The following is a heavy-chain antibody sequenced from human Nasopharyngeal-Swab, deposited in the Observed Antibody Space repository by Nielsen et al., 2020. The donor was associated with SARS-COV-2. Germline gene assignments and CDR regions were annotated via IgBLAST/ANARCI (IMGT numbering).Heavy chain of an antibody. D-gene: IGHD6-19*01. CDR1: GYTFTCYY. CDR3: ARGSAVAGLGMRDAFDI. Sequence: ASVKVSCKASGYTFTCYYMHWVRPAPGQGLEWMGWINPNSGGTNYAQKFQGRVTMTRDTSISTAYMELSRLRSDDTAVYYCARGSAVAGLGMRDAFDIWGQGTMVTVSS. CDR2: INPNSGGT. J-gene: IGHJ3*02. V-gene: IGHV1-2*02.